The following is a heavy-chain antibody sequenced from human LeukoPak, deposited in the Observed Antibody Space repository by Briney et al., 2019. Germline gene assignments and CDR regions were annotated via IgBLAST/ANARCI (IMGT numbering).Heavy chain of an antibody. Sequence: GGSLRLSCAASGFTFSTYAMSWVRQTPGKGLEWVSSITSRDGTTYYADSVKGRFTISRDNSENTLFLQMNSLRAEDTAVYYCARDRPNYYDSSGHYYRRDGDYWGQGTLVTVSS. V-gene: IGHV3-23*01. CDR2: ITSRDGTT. D-gene: IGHD3-22*01. CDR3: ARDRPNYYDSSGHYYRRDGDY. J-gene: IGHJ4*02. CDR1: GFTFSTYA.